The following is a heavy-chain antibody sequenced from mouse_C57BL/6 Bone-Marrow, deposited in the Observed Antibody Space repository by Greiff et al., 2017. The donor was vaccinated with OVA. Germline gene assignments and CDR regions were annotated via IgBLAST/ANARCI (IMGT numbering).Heavy chain of an antibody. Sequence: EVKLEESGGGLVQPGGSLSLSCAASGFTFTDYYMSWVRQPPGKALEWLGFIRNKANGYTTEYSASVKGRFTISRDNSHSILYLQMNALRAEDSATYYCARYTTVVAPYWYFDVWGTGTTVTVSS. CDR2: IRNKANGYTT. V-gene: IGHV7-3*01. CDR3: ARYTTVVAPYWYFDV. CDR1: GFTFTDYY. D-gene: IGHD1-1*01. J-gene: IGHJ1*03.